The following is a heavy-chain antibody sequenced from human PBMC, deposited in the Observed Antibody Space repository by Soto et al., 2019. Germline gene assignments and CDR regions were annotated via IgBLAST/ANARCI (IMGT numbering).Heavy chain of an antibody. J-gene: IGHJ5*02. CDR3: ASVVRAAGGSWFEP. CDR1: GYTFTSYG. Sequence: QVQLVQSGAEVKKPGASVKVSCKASGYTFTSYGISWVRQAPGQGLEWMGWISAYNGNTNYAQKLQGRVTMTTDTSTGTAYLELRRLRSDDPAVYSCASVVRAAGGSWFEPWGQGTLVTVSS. CDR2: ISAYNGNT. D-gene: IGHD6-13*01. V-gene: IGHV1-18*01.